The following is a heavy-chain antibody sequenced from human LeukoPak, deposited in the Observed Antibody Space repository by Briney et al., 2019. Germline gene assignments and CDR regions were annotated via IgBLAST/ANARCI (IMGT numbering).Heavy chain of an antibody. CDR2: VYSSGST. D-gene: IGHD3-9*01. CDR1: GASLSTYY. Sequence: SETLSLTCTVSGASLSTYYWSWIRQPPGKGLEWIGYVYSSGSTNYNPSLKSRVTISEDTSKNQFSLKLSSVTAADTAVYYCAGDNPPYHDIFDYWGQGALVTVSS. CDR3: AGDNPPYHDIFDY. V-gene: IGHV4-59*01. J-gene: IGHJ4*02.